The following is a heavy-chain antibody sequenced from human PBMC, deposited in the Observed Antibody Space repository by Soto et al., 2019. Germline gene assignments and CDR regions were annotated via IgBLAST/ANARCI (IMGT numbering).Heavy chain of an antibody. CDR2: ISSSSSYT. D-gene: IGHD2-21*02. V-gene: IGHV3-11*06. J-gene: IGHJ4*02. CDR1: GFTFSDYY. CDR3: ARGTGGGNSGLYY. Sequence: KPGGSLRLSCAASGFTFSDYYMSWIRQAPGKGLEWVSYISSSSSYTNYADSVKGRFTISRDNAKNSLYLQMNSLRAEDTAVYYCARGTGGGNSGLYYWGQGTLVTVSS.